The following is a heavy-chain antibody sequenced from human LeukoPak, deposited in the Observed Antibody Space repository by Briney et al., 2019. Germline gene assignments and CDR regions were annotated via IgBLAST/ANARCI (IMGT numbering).Heavy chain of an antibody. CDR3: VREGPRGLAFDI. CDR2: ISYDGSNK. CDR1: GFTFSSYG. J-gene: IGHJ3*02. V-gene: IGHV3-30*03. D-gene: IGHD3/OR15-3a*01. Sequence: GGSLRLSCAASGFTFSSYGMHWARQAPGKGLEWVAVISYDGSNKYYADSVKGRFTISRDNSKNTLYLQMNSLRAEDTAVYYCVREGPRGLAFDIWGQGTMVTVSS.